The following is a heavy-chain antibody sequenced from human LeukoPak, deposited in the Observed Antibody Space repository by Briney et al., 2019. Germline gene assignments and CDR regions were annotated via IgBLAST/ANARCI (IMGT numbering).Heavy chain of an antibody. D-gene: IGHD6-19*01. Sequence: GGSLRLSCAAAGFTFRSYGMHWVRQSPGKGLEGVAVISYDGSNKYYADSVKGRFTISRDNSKNTLYLHMNSPRAEATAVYYCAKDCPYSSGCLDYWGQGTLVTVSS. CDR2: ISYDGSNK. V-gene: IGHV3-30*18. J-gene: IGHJ4*02. CDR3: AKDCPYSSGCLDY. CDR1: GFTFRSYG.